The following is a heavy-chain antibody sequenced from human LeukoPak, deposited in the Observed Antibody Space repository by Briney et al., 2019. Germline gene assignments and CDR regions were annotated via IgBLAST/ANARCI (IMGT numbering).Heavy chain of an antibody. V-gene: IGHV4-39*01. CDR1: GGSISSSSYY. D-gene: IGHD3-9*01. CDR3: ASHVLRYFDWLSPFDY. CDR2: IYYSGST. J-gene: IGHJ4*02. Sequence: PSETLSLTCTVSGGSISSSSYYWGWIRQPPGTGLEWLGSIYYSGSTYYNPSLKSRVTISVDTSKNQFSLKLSSVTAADTAVYYCASHVLRYFDWLSPFDYWGQGTLVTVSS.